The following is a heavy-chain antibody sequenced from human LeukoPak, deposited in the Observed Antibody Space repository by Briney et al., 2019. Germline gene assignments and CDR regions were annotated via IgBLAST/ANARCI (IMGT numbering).Heavy chain of an antibody. CDR1: GGSISSGGYS. CDR3: ARDYIAAAGTGWSHFDY. J-gene: IGHJ4*02. CDR2: IYHSGST. D-gene: IGHD6-13*01. Sequence: PSETLSLTCAVSGGSISSGGYSWSWIRQPPGKGLEWIGYIYHSGSTNYNPSLKSRVTISVDKSKSQFSLKLSSVTAADTAVYYCARDYIAAAGTGWSHFDYWGQGTLVTVSS. V-gene: IGHV4-30-2*01.